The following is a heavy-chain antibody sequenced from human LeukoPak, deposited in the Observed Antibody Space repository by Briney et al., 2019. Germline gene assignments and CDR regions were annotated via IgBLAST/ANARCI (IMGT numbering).Heavy chain of an antibody. CDR3: ARRHQVSSYSPYAFDI. J-gene: IGHJ3*02. Sequence: SETLSLTCTVSGASITIYYWSWIRQPPGKGLEWIGNIYYSGNTNYNPSLKSRVTISVDMSKSHFSLKLSSVTAADTAVYYCARRHQVSSYSPYAFDIWGQGTMVTVSS. D-gene: IGHD6-6*01. CDR2: IYYSGNT. CDR1: GASITIYY. V-gene: IGHV4-59*08.